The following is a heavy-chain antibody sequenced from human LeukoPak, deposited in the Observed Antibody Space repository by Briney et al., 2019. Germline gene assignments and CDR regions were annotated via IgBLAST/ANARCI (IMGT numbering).Heavy chain of an antibody. CDR3: ATVRQWLVSFAFDI. Sequence: ASVKVPCKVSGYTLTELSMHWVRQAPGKGLEWMGGFDPEDGETIYAQKFQGRVTMTEDTSTDTAYMELSSLRSEDTAVYYCATVRQWLVSFAFDIWGQGTMVTVSS. CDR1: GYTLTELS. D-gene: IGHD6-19*01. CDR2: FDPEDGET. V-gene: IGHV1-24*01. J-gene: IGHJ3*02.